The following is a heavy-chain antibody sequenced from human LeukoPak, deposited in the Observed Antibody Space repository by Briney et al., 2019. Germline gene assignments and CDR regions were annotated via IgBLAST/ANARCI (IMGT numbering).Heavy chain of an antibody. CDR1: GGSITNCC. CDR2: IYYSGST. CDR3: ARHGGSGYDRDYYYYYGMDV. Sequence: PSETLSLTCTVSGGSITNCCWGWIRQPPGKGLEWIGYIYYSGSTNYSPSLKSRVTISVDTSKNQFSLKLSSVTAADTAVYYCARHGGSGYDRDYYYYYGMDVWGQGTTVTVSS. V-gene: IGHV4-59*08. J-gene: IGHJ6*02. D-gene: IGHD5-12*01.